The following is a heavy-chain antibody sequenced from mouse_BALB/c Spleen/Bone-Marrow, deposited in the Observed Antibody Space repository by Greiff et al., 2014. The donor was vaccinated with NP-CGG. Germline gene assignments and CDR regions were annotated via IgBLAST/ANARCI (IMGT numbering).Heavy chain of an antibody. V-gene: IGHV7-3*02. J-gene: IGHJ2*01. CDR1: GFTFTDYY. Sequence: EVKVVESGGGLVQPGGSLRLSCATSGFTFTDYYMNWVRQPPGKALEWLGFIRNKANGYTTEYSASVKSRFTISRDNSQNILYLQMNTLRADDSATYYWARDKGRVFFDYWGQGTTLTVSS. CDR3: ARDKGRVFFDY. CDR2: IRNKANGYTT.